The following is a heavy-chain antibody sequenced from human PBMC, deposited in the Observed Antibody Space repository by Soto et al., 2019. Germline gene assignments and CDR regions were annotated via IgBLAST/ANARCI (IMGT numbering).Heavy chain of an antibody. CDR1: GYTFTSYG. Sequence: GASVKVSCKASGYTFTSYGISWVRQAPGQGLEWMGWISAYNGNTNYAQKLQGRVTMTTDTSTSTAYMELRSLRSDDTAVYYCAIFLRREKYYDFWSGYYRAYYYMDVWGKGTTVTV. V-gene: IGHV1-18*01. CDR2: ISAYNGNT. J-gene: IGHJ6*03. D-gene: IGHD3-3*01. CDR3: AIFLRREKYYDFWSGYYRAYYYMDV.